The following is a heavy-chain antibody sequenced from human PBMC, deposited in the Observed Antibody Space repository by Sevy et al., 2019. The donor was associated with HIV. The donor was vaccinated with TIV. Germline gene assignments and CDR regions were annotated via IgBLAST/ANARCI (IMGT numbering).Heavy chain of an antibody. CDR1: GFTFSSYA. CDR3: AREPARAQSYYFDY. V-gene: IGHV3-30-3*01. CDR2: ISYDGSNK. Sequence: GGSLRLSCAASGFTFSSYAMHWVRQAPGKGLEWVAVISYDGSNKYYADSGKGRFTISRDNSKNTLYLQMNSLRAEDTAVYYCAREPARAQSYYFDYWGQGTLVTVSS. D-gene: IGHD4-4*01. J-gene: IGHJ4*02.